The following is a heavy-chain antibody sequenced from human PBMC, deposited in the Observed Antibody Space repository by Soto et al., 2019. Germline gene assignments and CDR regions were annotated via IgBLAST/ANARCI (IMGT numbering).Heavy chain of an antibody. Sequence: SVKVSCKASGGTFSSYTISWVRQAPGQGLEWMGRIIPILGIANYAQKFQGRVTITADKSTSTAYMELSSLRSEDTAVYYCARGYYYDSSGYCLDYWGQGTLVTVSS. D-gene: IGHD3-22*01. CDR2: IIPILGIA. J-gene: IGHJ4*02. CDR1: GGTFSSYT. CDR3: ARGYYYDSSGYCLDY. V-gene: IGHV1-69*02.